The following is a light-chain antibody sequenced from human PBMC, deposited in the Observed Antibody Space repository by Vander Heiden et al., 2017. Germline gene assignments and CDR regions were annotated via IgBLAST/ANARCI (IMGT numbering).Light chain of an antibody. CDR3: QLRSTGGYT. V-gene: IGKV3-11*01. CDR1: QSVSSY. J-gene: IGKJ2*01. CDR2: DAS. Sequence: EFVLTQSPATLSLSPGERAALSCRATQSVSSYLAWYQHKPGQAPRLLIYDASNRATGIPARFSGGGSETDFTLTISSLVPEDSAVYYCQLRSTGGYTFGQGTKLEIK.